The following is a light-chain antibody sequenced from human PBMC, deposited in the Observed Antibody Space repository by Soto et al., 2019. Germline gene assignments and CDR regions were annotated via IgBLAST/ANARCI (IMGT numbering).Light chain of an antibody. J-gene: IGKJ2*01. CDR2: AAS. CDR1: RSFASSY. CDR3: QQYGSSPPYT. V-gene: IGKV3-20*01. Sequence: EIVLTQSPATLSLSPGERATLSCRASRSFASSYLAWYQHKPGQAPRLLIYAASSRATGIPDRFIGSGSGTDFTLTISRLEPDDSAVYYCQQYGSSPPYTFGQGTKLEIK.